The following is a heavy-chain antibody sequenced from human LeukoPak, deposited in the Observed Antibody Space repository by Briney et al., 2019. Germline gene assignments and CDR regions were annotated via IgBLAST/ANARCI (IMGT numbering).Heavy chain of an antibody. D-gene: IGHD3-3*01. Sequence: GRSLRLSCAASGFTFSSHGMHWVRQAPGKGLEWVAVIWYDGSNKYYADSVKGRFTISRDNSKNTLYLQMNSLRAEDTAVYYCARGRWVYDFWSGYGDFDYWGQGTLVTVSS. CDR2: IWYDGSNK. CDR1: GFTFSSHG. J-gene: IGHJ4*02. CDR3: ARGRWVYDFWSGYGDFDY. V-gene: IGHV3-33*01.